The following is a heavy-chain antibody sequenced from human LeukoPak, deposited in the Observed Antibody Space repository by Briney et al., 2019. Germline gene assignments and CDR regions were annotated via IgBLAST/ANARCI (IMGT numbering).Heavy chain of an antibody. D-gene: IGHD3-22*01. V-gene: IGHV3-21*01. CDR2: ISSSSSYM. CDR3: ARDLYDSGAYSSPIDY. CDR1: GFTLSSHS. Sequence: PGGSLRLSCAAYGFTLSSHSMNWVRQAPGKGLEWVSSISSSSSYMHSADSVKGRFTISRDNAKNSLYLQMNSLRAEDTAVYYCARDLYDSGAYSSPIDYWGQGTLVTVSS. J-gene: IGHJ4*02.